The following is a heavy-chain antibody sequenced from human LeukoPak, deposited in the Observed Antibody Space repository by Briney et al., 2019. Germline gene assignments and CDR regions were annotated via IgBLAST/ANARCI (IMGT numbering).Heavy chain of an antibody. Sequence: SETLSLTCAVYGGSFSGYYWSWIRQPPGKGLEWIGEINHSGSTNYNPSLKSRVTISVDTSKNQFSLKLSSVTAADTAVYYCASYGEAPYNWFDPWGQGTLVTVSS. CDR1: GGSFSGYY. CDR3: ASYGEAPYNWFDP. D-gene: IGHD3-16*01. J-gene: IGHJ5*02. CDR2: INHSGST. V-gene: IGHV4-34*01.